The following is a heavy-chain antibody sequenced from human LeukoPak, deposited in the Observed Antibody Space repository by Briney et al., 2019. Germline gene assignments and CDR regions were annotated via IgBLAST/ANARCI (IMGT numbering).Heavy chain of an antibody. Sequence: SQTLSLTCTVSGGSISSYYWSWIRQPPGKGLEWIGYIYYSGSTNYNPSLKSRVTISVDTSKNQFSLKLSSVTAADTAVYYCARASFDAFDIWGQGTMVTVSS. J-gene: IGHJ3*02. CDR3: ARASFDAFDI. CDR1: GGSISSYY. V-gene: IGHV4-59*01. D-gene: IGHD3-16*02. CDR2: IYYSGST.